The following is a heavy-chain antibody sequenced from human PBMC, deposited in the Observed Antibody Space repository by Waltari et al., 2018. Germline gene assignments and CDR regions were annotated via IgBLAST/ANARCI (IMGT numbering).Heavy chain of an antibody. J-gene: IGHJ4*02. Sequence: QVRLVQSGGAVVQPGRSLRRACATSGFTFGNYATLWVRQEPGRGWEWVAVTSFDARNQYYADSVKGRFTISRDSSKSTLYLQMNSLRTEDTAVYYCAKVGGLSRAYRSGTGALDYWGQGTLVTVSS. CDR2: TSFDARNQ. D-gene: IGHD2-8*02. CDR1: GFTFGNYA. CDR3: AKVGGLSRAYRSGTGALDY. V-gene: IGHV3-30*18.